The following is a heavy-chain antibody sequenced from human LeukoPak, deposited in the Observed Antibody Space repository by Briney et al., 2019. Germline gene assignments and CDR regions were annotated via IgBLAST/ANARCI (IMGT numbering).Heavy chain of an antibody. CDR2: IYSGGST. CDR3: ARDSADAFDI. Sequence: PGGSLRLSCAASGFTVSSNYMSWVRQAPGKGLEWVSVIYSGGSTYSADSVKGRFTISRDNSKNTLYLQMNSLRAEDTAVYYCARDSADAFDIWGQGTMVTVSS. CDR1: GFTVSSNY. D-gene: IGHD3-10*01. V-gene: IGHV3-66*01. J-gene: IGHJ3*02.